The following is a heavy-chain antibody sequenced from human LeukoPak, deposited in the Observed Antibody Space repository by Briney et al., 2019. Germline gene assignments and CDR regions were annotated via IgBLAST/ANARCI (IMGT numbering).Heavy chain of an antibody. J-gene: IGHJ4*02. CDR2: ISYDGSNK. CDR3: AKDLAMLVYYFDC. CDR1: GFTFSSYG. Sequence: PGGSLRLSCAASGFTFSSYGMHWVRQAPGKGLEWVAVISYDGSNKYYADSVKGRFTISRDNSKNTLYLQMNSLRAEDTAVYYCAKDLAMLVYYFDCWGQGTLVTVSS. V-gene: IGHV3-30*18. D-gene: IGHD2-2*01.